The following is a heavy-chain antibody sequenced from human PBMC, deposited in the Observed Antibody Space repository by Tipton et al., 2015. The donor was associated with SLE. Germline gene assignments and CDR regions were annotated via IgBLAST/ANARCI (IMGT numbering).Heavy chain of an antibody. V-gene: IGHV4-59*08. J-gene: IGHJ4*01. CDR1: GGSISNYY. D-gene: IGHD3-16*01. Sequence: TLSLTCTVSGGSISNYYWAWIRQSPGMGLEWIGYLIYSGSTYYNPSLKSRVTISVGTSKNQFSLKLSSVTAADTAAYYCARGLGSPFDYWGQGTLVTVSS. CDR3: ARGLGSPFDY. CDR2: LIYSGST.